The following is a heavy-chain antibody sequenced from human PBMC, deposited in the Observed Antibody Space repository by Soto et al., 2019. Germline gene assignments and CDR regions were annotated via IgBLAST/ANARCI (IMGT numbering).Heavy chain of an antibody. CDR3: ASRDYGDSFDY. V-gene: IGHV4-59*01. J-gene: IGHJ4*02. CDR2: IYYSGST. D-gene: IGHD4-17*01. CDR1: GGSISSYY. Sequence: PSETLSLTCTVSGGSISSYYWSWIRQPPGKGLEWIGYIYYSGSTNYNPSLKSRVTISVDTSKNQFSLKLSSVTAADTAVYYCASRDYGDSFDYWGQGTQVTVSS.